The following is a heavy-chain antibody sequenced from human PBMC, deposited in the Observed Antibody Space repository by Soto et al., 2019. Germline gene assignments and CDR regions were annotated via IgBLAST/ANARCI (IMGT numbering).Heavy chain of an antibody. CDR3: ARADYVWGSYRSTPFDY. V-gene: IGHV1-18*01. CDR1: GYTFTSYG. J-gene: IGHJ4*02. D-gene: IGHD3-16*02. Sequence: ASVKVSCKASGYTFTSYGISWVRQAPGQGLEWMGWISAYNGNTNYAQKLQGRVTMTTDTSTSTAYMELRSLRSDDTAVYYCARADYVWGSYRSTPFDYWGQGTLVTVSS. CDR2: ISAYNGNT.